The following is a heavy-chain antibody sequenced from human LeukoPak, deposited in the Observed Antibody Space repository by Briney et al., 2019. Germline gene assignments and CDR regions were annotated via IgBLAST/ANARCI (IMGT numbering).Heavy chain of an antibody. Sequence: GGSLRLSCAASGFTFSSYAMSWVRQAPGKGLYWVSSISGSGGSTYYADSVKGRFTISRDNSKNTLYLQMNSLRAEDTAVYYCANTVGAVLDYWGQGTLVTVSS. CDR1: GFTFSSYA. CDR2: ISGSGGST. CDR3: ANTVGAVLDY. V-gene: IGHV3-23*01. D-gene: IGHD1-26*01. J-gene: IGHJ4*02.